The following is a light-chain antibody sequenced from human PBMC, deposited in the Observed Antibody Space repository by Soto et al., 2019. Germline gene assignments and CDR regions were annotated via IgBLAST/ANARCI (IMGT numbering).Light chain of an antibody. CDR1: SSDVGGYNY. CDR2: EVS. Sequence: QSVLTQPASVSGPPGQSITISCTGTSSDVGGYNYGSWCQQPPGKAPKLMIYEVSSRPSGISNRFSDSKSGNTASLTISGLQAEDEADYYCSSDPSSNFWVFGAGPKVTVL. CDR3: SSDPSSNFWV. J-gene: IGLJ3*02. V-gene: IGLV2-14*01.